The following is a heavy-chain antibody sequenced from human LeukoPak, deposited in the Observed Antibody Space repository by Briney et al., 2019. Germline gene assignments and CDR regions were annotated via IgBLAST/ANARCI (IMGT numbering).Heavy chain of an antibody. CDR3: AKDPTHYRVWDDYDSTVLSY. V-gene: IGHV3-48*03. J-gene: IGHJ4*02. CDR1: GFTFRSYE. Sequence: PGGSLRLSCAASGFTFRSYEMNWVRQAPGKGLEWVSYISSSGSTIYYAASVKGRFTISRDNSKNTLYLQMNSLRAADTAVYYCAKDPTHYRVWDDYDSTVLSYWDQGTLVTVSS. D-gene: IGHD3-22*01. CDR2: ISSSGSTI.